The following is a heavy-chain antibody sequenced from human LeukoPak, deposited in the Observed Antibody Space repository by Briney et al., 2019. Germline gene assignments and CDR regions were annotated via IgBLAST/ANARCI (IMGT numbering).Heavy chain of an antibody. D-gene: IGHD6-13*01. J-gene: IGHJ4*02. Sequence: GGSLRLSCAASGFTFSSYSMNWVRQAPGKGLEWVSSISSSSSDIFYADSVKGRVTISRDNAKKSLYLQMNSLRAEDTAVYYCARGYSSSWFNPFDYWGQGTLVTVSS. CDR3: ARGYSSSWFNPFDY. V-gene: IGHV3-21*01. CDR2: ISSSSSDI. CDR1: GFTFSSYS.